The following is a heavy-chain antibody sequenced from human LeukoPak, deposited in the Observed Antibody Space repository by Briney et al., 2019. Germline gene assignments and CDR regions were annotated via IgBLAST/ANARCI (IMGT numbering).Heavy chain of an antibody. D-gene: IGHD3-16*01. Sequence: GGSLRLSCAASGFAFSDYSMNWVRQAPGKGLEWISAITSDSNLIYYADSMRGRITISRDNAENSVYLQMNGLRAEDTAIYYCASGGATVWGYWGQGALVIVSS. CDR3: ASGGATVWGY. CDR2: ITSDSNLI. J-gene: IGHJ4*02. V-gene: IGHV3-21*06. CDR1: GFAFSDYS.